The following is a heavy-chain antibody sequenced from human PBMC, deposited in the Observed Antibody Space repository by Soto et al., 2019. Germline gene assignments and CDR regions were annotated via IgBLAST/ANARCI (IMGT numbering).Heavy chain of an antibody. CDR3: ARTHPGYSGYPYYFDY. CDR2: IYPGDSDT. V-gene: IGHV5-51*01. D-gene: IGHD5-12*01. Sequence: GESLKISCKGSGYSFTSYWIGWVRQMPGKGLEWMGIIYPGDSDTRYSPSFQGQVTISADKSISTAYLQWSSLKASDTAMNYCARTHPGYSGYPYYFDYWGQGTLVTVSS. J-gene: IGHJ4*02. CDR1: GYSFTSYW.